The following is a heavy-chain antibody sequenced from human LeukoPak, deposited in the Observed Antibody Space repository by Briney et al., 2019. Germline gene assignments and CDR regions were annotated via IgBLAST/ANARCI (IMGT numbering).Heavy chain of an antibody. CDR2: ISSSGSTI. V-gene: IGHV3-48*03. D-gene: IGHD2-2*01. CDR1: GFTFSSYE. Sequence: QPGGSLRLSCAASGFTFSSYEMNWVRQAPGKGLEWVSYISSSGSTIYYADSVKGRFTISRDNAKSSLYLQLDSLRAEDTAVYYCARDQCSTTTCPIDYWGQGTLVTVAS. J-gene: IGHJ4*02. CDR3: ARDQCSTTTCPIDY.